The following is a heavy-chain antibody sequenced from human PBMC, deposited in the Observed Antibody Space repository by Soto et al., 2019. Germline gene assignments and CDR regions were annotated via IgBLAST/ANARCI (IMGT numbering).Heavy chain of an antibody. D-gene: IGHD6-25*01. CDR2: ISSSGSTI. Sequence: GGSLRLSCAASGFTFSDYYMSWIRQAPGKGLEWVSYISSSGSTIYYADSVKGRFTISRDNAKNSLYLQMNSLRAEDTAVYYCARDSGSLVVNYYYYGMDVWGQGTTVTV. J-gene: IGHJ6*02. V-gene: IGHV3-11*01. CDR1: GFTFSDYY. CDR3: ARDSGSLVVNYYYYGMDV.